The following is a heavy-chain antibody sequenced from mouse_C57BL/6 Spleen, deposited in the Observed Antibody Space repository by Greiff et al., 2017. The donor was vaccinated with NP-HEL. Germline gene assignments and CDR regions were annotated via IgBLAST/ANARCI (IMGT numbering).Heavy chain of an antibody. CDR3: ARALWYYFDY. V-gene: IGHV5-16*01. D-gene: IGHD1-1*02. CDR2: INYDGSST. Sequence: EVKLVESEGGLVQPGSSMKLSCTASGFTFSDYYMAWVRQVPEKGLEWVANINYDGSSTYYLDSLKSRFIISRDNAKNILYLQMSSLKSEDTATYYCARALWYYFDYWGQGTTLTVSS. CDR1: GFTFSDYY. J-gene: IGHJ2*01.